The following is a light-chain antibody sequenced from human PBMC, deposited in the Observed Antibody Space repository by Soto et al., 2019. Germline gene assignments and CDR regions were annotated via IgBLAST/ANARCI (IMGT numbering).Light chain of an antibody. J-gene: IGLJ1*01. CDR2: EVS. CDR3: CSYAGSSRGV. Sequence: QSVLTQPASVSGSPGQSITISCTGTSSDVGSYNLVSWYQQHPGKAPKLMIYEVSKRPSGVSNRFSGSKSGNTASLTISGLQAEDEADYYCCSYAGSSRGVFGTGTKLTVL. V-gene: IGLV2-23*02. CDR1: SSDVGSYNL.